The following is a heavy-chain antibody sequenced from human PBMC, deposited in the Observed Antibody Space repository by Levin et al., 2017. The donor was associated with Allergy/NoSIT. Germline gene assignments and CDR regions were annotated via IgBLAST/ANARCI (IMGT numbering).Heavy chain of an antibody. CDR3: ARVAGYSYGYYFDY. V-gene: IGHV4-30-2*01. CDR2: IYLSGST. D-gene: IGHD5-18*01. CDR1: GGSISSGGHS. J-gene: IGHJ4*02. Sequence: SETLSLTCAVSGGSISSGGHSWSWIRQPPGKGLEWIGNIYLSGSTNDNPSLKSRVTMSVDRSKNQFSLKLSYVTAADTAVYYCARVAGYSYGYYFDYWGPGTLVTVSS.